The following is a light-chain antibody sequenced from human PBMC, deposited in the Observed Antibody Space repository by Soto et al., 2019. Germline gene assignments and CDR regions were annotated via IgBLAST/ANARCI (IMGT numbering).Light chain of an antibody. CDR1: SSNIGSNT. CDR3: AAWDDSLNGPGYV. Sequence: QSVLTQPPSASGTPGQRVTISCSGSSSNIGSNTVNWYQQLPATAPKLLIYSNNQRPSGVPDRFSGSKSGTSASLAISGLQSEDEADYYCAAWDDSLNGPGYVFGTGTKLTVL. J-gene: IGLJ1*01. CDR2: SNN. V-gene: IGLV1-44*01.